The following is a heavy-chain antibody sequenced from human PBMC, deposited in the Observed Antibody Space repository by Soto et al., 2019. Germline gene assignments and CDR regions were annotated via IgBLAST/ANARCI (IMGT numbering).Heavy chain of an antibody. CDR1: GYTFTIYA. Sequence: GASVKVSCKASGYTFTIYAMHWVRQAPGQRLEWMGWINAGNGNTKYSQKFQGRVTITRDTSASTAYMELSSLRSEDTAVYYCARGRGYCSGGSCQALDYWGQGTLVTVSS. D-gene: IGHD2-15*01. J-gene: IGHJ4*02. CDR2: INAGNGNT. V-gene: IGHV1-3*01. CDR3: ARGRGYCSGGSCQALDY.